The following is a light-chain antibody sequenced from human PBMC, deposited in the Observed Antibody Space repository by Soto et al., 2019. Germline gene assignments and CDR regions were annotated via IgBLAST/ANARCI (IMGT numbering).Light chain of an antibody. CDR1: SSDVGGYKY. J-gene: IGLJ1*01. Sequence: QSALTQPASVPGSPGQSITISCTGTSSDVGGYKYVSWYQQHPGKAPKLMIYEVSNRPSGVSNRFSGSKSGNTASLTISGLQAEDEADYYCSSYTASSTYVFGTGTKVTVL. V-gene: IGLV2-14*01. CDR2: EVS. CDR3: SSYTASSTYV.